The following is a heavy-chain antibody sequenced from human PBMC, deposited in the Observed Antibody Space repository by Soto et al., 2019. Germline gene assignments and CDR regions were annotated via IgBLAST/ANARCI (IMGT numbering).Heavy chain of an antibody. CDR3: AKDTYYYDSSSYYDMAY. Sequence: QVQLVQSGAEVKKPGASVKVSCKASGYTFTSYGISWARQAPGQGLEWMGWISAYNGNTNYAQQLQGRVTMTTDTSTSRAYMELRSLRSDDTAVYYCAKDTYYYDSSSYYDMAYWGQGSWSPSPQ. V-gene: IGHV1-18*01. CDR2: ISAYNGNT. CDR1: GYTFTSYG. J-gene: IGHJ4*02. D-gene: IGHD3-22*01.